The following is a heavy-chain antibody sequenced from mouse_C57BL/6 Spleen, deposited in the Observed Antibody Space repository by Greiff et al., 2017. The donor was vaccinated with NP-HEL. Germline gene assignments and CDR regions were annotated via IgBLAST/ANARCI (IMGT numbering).Heavy chain of an antibody. CDR1: GFTFSSYA. Sequence: DVMLVESGEGLVKPGGSLKLSCAASGFTFSSYAMSWVRQTPEKRLEWVAYISSGGDYIYYADTVKGRFTISRDNARNTLYLQMSSLKSEDTAMYYCTREFITTVSYYFDYWGQGTTLTVSS. V-gene: IGHV5-9-1*02. J-gene: IGHJ2*01. D-gene: IGHD1-1*01. CDR3: TREFITTVSYYFDY. CDR2: ISSGGDYI.